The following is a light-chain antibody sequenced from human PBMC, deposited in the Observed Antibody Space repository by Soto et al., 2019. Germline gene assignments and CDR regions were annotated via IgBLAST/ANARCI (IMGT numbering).Light chain of an antibody. J-gene: IGLJ1*01. CDR2: DVS. Sequence: QSVLXQPASVSGSPGQSITISCTGTSSDVGGYNYVSWYQHHPGKAPKLIIYDVSNRPSGVSIRFSGSKSDNTASLTISGLQPEDEADYHCSSYTTSNTRQIVFGTGTKVTVL. CDR3: SSYTTSNTRQIV. V-gene: IGLV2-14*03. CDR1: SSDVGGYNY.